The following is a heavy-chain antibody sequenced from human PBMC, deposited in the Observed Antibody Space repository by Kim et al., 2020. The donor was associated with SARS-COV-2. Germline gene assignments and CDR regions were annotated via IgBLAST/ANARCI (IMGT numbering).Heavy chain of an antibody. CDR1: GFIFNTYG. Sequence: GGSLRLSCAASGFIFNTYGMHWVRQAPGKGLEWVAHIIYDGSDKYYADSVKGRFTISRDNPKNTLFLQVNSLRSEDTAIYYCAILSSTSTSDYWGQGTLVTVSS. D-gene: IGHD2-2*01. V-gene: IGHV3-30*03. CDR2: IIYDGSDK. CDR3: AILSSTSTSDY. J-gene: IGHJ4*02.